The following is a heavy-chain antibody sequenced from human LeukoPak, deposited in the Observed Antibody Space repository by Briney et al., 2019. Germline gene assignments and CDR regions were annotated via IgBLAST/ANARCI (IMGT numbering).Heavy chain of an antibody. Sequence: PGGSLRLSYAASGFTVSSNYMSWVRQAPGKGLEWVSVIYSGGSTYYADSVKGRFTISRDNSKNTLYLQMNSLRAEDTAVYYCARADEGYWGQGTLVTVSS. CDR3: ARADEGY. CDR1: GFTVSSNY. V-gene: IGHV3-66*01. J-gene: IGHJ4*02. CDR2: IYSGGST.